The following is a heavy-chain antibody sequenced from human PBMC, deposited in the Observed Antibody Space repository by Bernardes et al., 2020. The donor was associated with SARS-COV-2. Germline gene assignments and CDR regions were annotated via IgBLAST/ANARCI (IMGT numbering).Heavy chain of an antibody. CDR1: GYTFTSYG. J-gene: IGHJ4*02. V-gene: IGHV1-18*04. CDR2: ISAYNGNT. CDR3: AREMYYDYVWGSYRFPSPDY. D-gene: IGHD3-16*02. Sequence: ASVKVSCKASGYTFTSYGISWVRQAPGQGLEWMGWISAYNGNTNYAQKLQGRVTMTTDTSTSTAYMELRSLRSDDTAVYYCAREMYYDYVWGSYRFPSPDYWGQGTLVTVSS.